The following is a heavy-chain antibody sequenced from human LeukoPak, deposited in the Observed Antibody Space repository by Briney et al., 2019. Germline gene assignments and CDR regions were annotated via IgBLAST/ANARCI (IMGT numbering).Heavy chain of an antibody. CDR2: IKQDGSEK. V-gene: IGHV3-7*01. CDR3: ARGYSGYEDY. CDR1: GFTFSIYW. Sequence: PGGPLRLSCAASGFTFSIYWMSWVRQAPGKGLEWVANIKQDGSEKYYVDSVKGRFTISRDNAKNSLYLQMNSLRAEDTAVYYCARGYSGYEDYWGQGTLVTVSS. D-gene: IGHD5-12*01. J-gene: IGHJ4*02.